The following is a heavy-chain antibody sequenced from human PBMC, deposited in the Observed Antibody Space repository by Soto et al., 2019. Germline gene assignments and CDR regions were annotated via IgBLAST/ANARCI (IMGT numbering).Heavy chain of an antibody. CDR3: STGDGSSGWYRGY. J-gene: IGHJ4*02. CDR2: IKSKTDGGTT. CDR1: GFTFTNAW. Sequence: GGSLRLSCAASGFTFTNAWMSWVRQAPGKGLEWVGRIKSKTDGGTTDYAAPVKGRFTISRDDSKNTLYLQMSSLKTEDTAVYYCSTGDGSSGWYRGYWGQGTLVTVSS. D-gene: IGHD6-19*01. V-gene: IGHV3-15*01.